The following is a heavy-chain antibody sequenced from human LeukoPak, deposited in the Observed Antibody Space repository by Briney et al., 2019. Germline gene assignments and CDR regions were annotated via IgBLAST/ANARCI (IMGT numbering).Heavy chain of an antibody. J-gene: IGHJ4*02. Sequence: GGSLRLSCAASGFTFSSYGMHWVRQAPGKGLEWVAVIWYDGSNKYYADSVKGRFTISRDNSKNTLYLQMNSLRAEDTAVYYCARDFEASCGGGLDYWGQGTLVTVSS. CDR3: ARDFEASCGGGLDY. CDR2: IWYDGSNK. CDR1: GFTFSSYG. D-gene: IGHD2-21*01. V-gene: IGHV3-33*01.